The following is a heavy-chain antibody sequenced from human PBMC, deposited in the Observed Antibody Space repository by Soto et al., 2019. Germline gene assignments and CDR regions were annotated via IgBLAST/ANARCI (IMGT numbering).Heavy chain of an antibody. Sequence: QLPLHESGSGLVKPSQTLSLTCAVSGGSITSCRYSCGWIRQPPGKGLQWIGNIYPSGSTYYNPSLKSRVTISVAKSKYQSSLKLSSVTAANTAVYYCGRVPGHWGQGTLVTVSS. CDR2: IYPSGST. J-gene: IGHJ4*02. V-gene: IGHV4-30-2*01. CDR1: GGSITSCRYS. D-gene: IGHD7-27*01. CDR3: GRVPGH.